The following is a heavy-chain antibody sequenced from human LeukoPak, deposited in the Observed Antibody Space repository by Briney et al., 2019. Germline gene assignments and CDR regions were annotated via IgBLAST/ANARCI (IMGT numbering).Heavy chain of an antibody. CDR2: IYYSGST. Sequence: SETLSLTCTVSGGSISSYYWSWIRQPPGKGLEWIGYIYYSGSTNYHPSLRGRVTMSVDTSKNQFSLKLNSVTAADTAVYYCARDPGMERFGVVFDSWGQGTLVTVSS. D-gene: IGHD3-10*01. CDR1: GGSISSYY. CDR3: ARDPGMERFGVVFDS. J-gene: IGHJ4*02. V-gene: IGHV4-59*12.